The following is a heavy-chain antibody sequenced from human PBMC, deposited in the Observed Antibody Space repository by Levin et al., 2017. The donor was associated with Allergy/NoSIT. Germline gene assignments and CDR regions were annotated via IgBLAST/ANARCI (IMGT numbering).Heavy chain of an antibody. Sequence: GESLKISCAASGFTFSSYTMNWVRQAPGKGLEWVSYISGGTTTIYYADSVKGRFTISRDNAKNSLYLQMTSLRDEDTAVYYCARDHPQWLGGFHYWGQGTLVTVSS. J-gene: IGHJ4*02. CDR1: GFTFSSYT. V-gene: IGHV3-48*02. CDR3: ARDHPQWLGGFHY. D-gene: IGHD6-19*01. CDR2: ISGGTTTI.